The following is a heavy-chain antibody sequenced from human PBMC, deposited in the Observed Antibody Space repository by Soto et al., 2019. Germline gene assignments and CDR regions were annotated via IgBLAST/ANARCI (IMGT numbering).Heavy chain of an antibody. CDR3: AHPRGYGVFDAYDF. Sequence: PGGSLRLSCAASGFTFSTYAMSWVRQAPGKGLEWVSAISASGAETYYADSLRGRFTISRDNSINTLYLHMNSLRTEDTAVYYCAHPRGYGVFDAYDFWGQGALVTVSS. CDR2: ISASGAET. CDR1: GFTFSTYA. V-gene: IGHV3-23*01. J-gene: IGHJ3*01. D-gene: IGHD4-17*01.